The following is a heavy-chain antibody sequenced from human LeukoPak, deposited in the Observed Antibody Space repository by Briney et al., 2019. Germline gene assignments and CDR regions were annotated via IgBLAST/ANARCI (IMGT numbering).Heavy chain of an antibody. CDR1: GYTFTSYG. CDR3: ARGYDRSGYYHLDY. D-gene: IGHD3-22*01. CDR2: ISAYNGNT. J-gene: IGHJ4*02. V-gene: IGHV1-18*01. Sequence: ASVKVSCKASGYTFTSYGISWVRQAPGQGLEWMGWISAYNGNTNYAQKLQGRVTMTTDTSTSTAYMELRSLRSDGTAVYYCARGYDRSGYYHLDYWGQGTLVTVSS.